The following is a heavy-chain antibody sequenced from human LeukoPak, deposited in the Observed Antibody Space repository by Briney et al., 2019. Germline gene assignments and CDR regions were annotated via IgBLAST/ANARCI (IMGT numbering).Heavy chain of an antibody. CDR1: GFTFSSYG. J-gene: IGHJ6*02. V-gene: IGHV3-30*18. Sequence: PGRSLRLSCAASGFTFSSYGMHWVRQAPGKGLEWVAVISYDGGNKHYADSVKGRFTISRDNSKNTLYLQMNSLRAEDTAVYYCAKDYYDSSGYYYGMDVWGQGTTVTVSS. CDR2: ISYDGGNK. CDR3: AKDYYDSSGYYYGMDV. D-gene: IGHD3-22*01.